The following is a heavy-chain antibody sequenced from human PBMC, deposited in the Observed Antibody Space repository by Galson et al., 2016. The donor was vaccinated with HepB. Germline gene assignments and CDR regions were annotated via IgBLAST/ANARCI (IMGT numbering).Heavy chain of an antibody. V-gene: IGHV2-5*01. CDR2: IYWNDDN. D-gene: IGHD7-27*01. Sequence: PALVKPTQTLTLTCTFSGFPLSTSGVGVGWIRQPPGKALEWLALIYWNDDNRYNPSLRTRLTITKDTSKNHVVLTMTNMDPADTATYYCAQSNWGFQGNWYFDLWGRGTLVTVSS. CDR1: GFPLSTSGVG. J-gene: IGHJ2*01. CDR3: AQSNWGFQGNWYFDL.